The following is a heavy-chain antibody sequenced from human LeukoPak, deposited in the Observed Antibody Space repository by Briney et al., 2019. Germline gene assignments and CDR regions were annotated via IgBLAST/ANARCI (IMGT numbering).Heavy chain of an antibody. CDR2: ISFDESIK. J-gene: IGHJ6*02. Sequence: GRSLRLSCAASGFTFSSYGLHWVRQAPGKGLEWVTVISFDESIKYYGDSVKGRFTISRDNSKNTVYLQMSSLRADDTAVYYCARDREMTTINYGMDVWGQGTTVTVSS. CDR3: ARDREMTTINYGMDV. V-gene: IGHV3-30*03. CDR1: GFTFSSYG. D-gene: IGHD5-24*01.